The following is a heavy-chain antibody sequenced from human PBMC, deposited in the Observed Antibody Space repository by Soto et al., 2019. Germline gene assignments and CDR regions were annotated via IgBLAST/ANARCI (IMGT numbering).Heavy chain of an antibody. D-gene: IGHD6-13*01. J-gene: IGHJ4*02. Sequence: EVQLVESGGGLVQPGGSLRLSCAASGFTFGNYWMYWVRQAPGKGLVWVSRINSDGSVSSYADSVKGRLTISRDNVKNTLYLQMDSLRAEDTAVYFCARGCSGGTNCFYFDFWGQGILVTVSS. CDR1: GFTFGNYW. CDR3: ARGCSGGTNCFYFDF. V-gene: IGHV3-74*01. CDR2: INSDGSVS.